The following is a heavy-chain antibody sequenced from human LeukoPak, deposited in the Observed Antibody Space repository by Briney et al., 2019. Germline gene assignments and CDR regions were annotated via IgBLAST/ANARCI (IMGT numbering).Heavy chain of an antibody. D-gene: IGHD2-8*01. J-gene: IGHJ6*02. V-gene: IGHV3-33*08. CDR3: ARDRHCANGVCHSPPGMDV. CDR2: IWFDGKNE. CDR1: GFTFSSYA. Sequence: GGSLRLSCAASGFTFSSYAMHWVRQAPGKGLEWVADIWFDGKNEHFADSVKGRFTISRDNSKNTMYLQINSLRAEDTAVYYCARDRHCANGVCHSPPGMDVWGQGTTVTVSS.